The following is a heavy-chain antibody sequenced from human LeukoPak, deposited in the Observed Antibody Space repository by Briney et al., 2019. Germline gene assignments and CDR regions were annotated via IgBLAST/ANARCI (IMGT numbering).Heavy chain of an antibody. V-gene: IGHV3-74*01. D-gene: IGHD4-23*01. CDR1: GFTFTSYC. CDR3: ARGRPHGNDY. J-gene: IGHJ4*02. Sequence: GGSLRLSCAASGFTFTSYCMNWVRQAPRKGLVWVSRIASDGSSTTYADSVKGRFSISRDNAKNTLYLQMNSLRVEDTAVYYCARGRPHGNDYWGQGTLVTVSS. CDR2: IASDGSST.